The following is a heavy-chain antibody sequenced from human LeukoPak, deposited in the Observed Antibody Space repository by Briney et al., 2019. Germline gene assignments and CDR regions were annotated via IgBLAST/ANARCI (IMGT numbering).Heavy chain of an antibody. CDR2: INAGSGNI. D-gene: IGHD3-10*01. Sequence: ASVRVSCKAAGYTFTRYAMHWVRQAPGHRLEWMGWINAGSGNIKYSQKFQGRVTITRDTSASTAYMELSSLRSEDTAVYYCARVRGSGAAGFDYWGQGTLVTVSS. CDR1: GYTFTRYA. CDR3: ARVRGSGAAGFDY. J-gene: IGHJ4*02. V-gene: IGHV1-3*01.